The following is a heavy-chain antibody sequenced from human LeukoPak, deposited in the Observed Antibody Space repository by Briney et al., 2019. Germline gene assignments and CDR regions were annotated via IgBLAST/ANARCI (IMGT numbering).Heavy chain of an antibody. D-gene: IGHD3-9*01. Sequence: PSETLSLTCTVSGGSISSGGYCWSWIRQHPGKGLEWIGYIYYSGSTDYNPSLKSRFTMSVDTSKNQFSLKLSSVTAADTAVYYCASADYDMAFDIWGQGTMVTVSS. V-gene: IGHV4-31*03. CDR2: IYYSGST. CDR3: ASADYDMAFDI. CDR1: GGSISSGGYC. J-gene: IGHJ3*02.